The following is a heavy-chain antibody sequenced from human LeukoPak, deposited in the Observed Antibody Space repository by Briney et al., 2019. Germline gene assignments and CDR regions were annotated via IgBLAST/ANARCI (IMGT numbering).Heavy chain of an antibody. CDR1: GYTFTSYY. D-gene: IGHD6-13*01. V-gene: IGHV1-2*02. CDR3: AIATADGPGAIEDWFDP. Sequence: ASVKVSCKASGYTFTSYYMHWVRHAPGQGLEWMGWINPNSGGTNYAQKFQGRVTMIRDTSISTAYMELSRLRSDATAVYYCAIATADGPGAIEDWFDPWGQGTLVTVSS. CDR2: INPNSGGT. J-gene: IGHJ5*02.